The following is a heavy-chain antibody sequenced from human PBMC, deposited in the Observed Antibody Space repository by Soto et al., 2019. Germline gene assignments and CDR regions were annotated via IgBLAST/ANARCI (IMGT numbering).Heavy chain of an antibody. J-gene: IGHJ6*02. Sequence: SETLSLTCTVPGGSISSSSYYWGWIRQPPGKGLEWIGSIYYSGSTYYNPSLKSRVTISVDTSKNQFSLKLSSVTAADTAVYYCARQGMEYQLLLYYYGMDVWGQGTTVTVSS. CDR1: GGSISSSSYY. CDR3: ARQGMEYQLLLYYYGMDV. V-gene: IGHV4-39*01. D-gene: IGHD2-2*01. CDR2: IYYSGST.